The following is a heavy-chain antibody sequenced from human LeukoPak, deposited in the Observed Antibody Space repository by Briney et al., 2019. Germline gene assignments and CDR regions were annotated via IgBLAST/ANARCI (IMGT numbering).Heavy chain of an antibody. CDR1: GGSISSSSYY. J-gene: IGHJ4*02. V-gene: IGHV4-39*02. Sequence: SSETLSLTCTVSGGSISSSSYYWGWIRQPPGKGLEWVGSIYYSGSTYYNPSLKSRVTISVDTSKNQFSLKLSSVTAADTAVYYCARDPSRVAGGHFDYWGQGTLVTVSS. CDR2: IYYSGST. CDR3: ARDPSRVAGGHFDY. D-gene: IGHD2-15*01.